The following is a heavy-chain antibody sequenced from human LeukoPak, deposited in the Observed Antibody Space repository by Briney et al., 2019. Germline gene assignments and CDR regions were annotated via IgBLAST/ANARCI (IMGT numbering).Heavy chain of an antibody. CDR1: AGTFSSYA. Sequence: ASVKVSCRASAGTFSSYAISWVRQAPGQGLEWMGGIIPIFGTANYAQKFQGRVTITADKSTSTAYMELSSLRSEDTAVYYCARVSSGYSSSWYTNPLDYWGQGTLVTVSS. V-gene: IGHV1-69*06. CDR3: ARVSSGYSSSWYTNPLDY. CDR2: IIPIFGTA. D-gene: IGHD6-13*01. J-gene: IGHJ4*02.